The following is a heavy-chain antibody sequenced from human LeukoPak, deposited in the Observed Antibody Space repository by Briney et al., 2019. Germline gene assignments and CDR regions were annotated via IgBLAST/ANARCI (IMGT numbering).Heavy chain of an antibody. D-gene: IGHD2-2*01. CDR3: ARDQGGYCSSTSCRNWFDP. Sequence: ASVKVSRKASGYTFTGYYMHWVRQAPGQGLEWMGWISAYNGNTNYAQKLQGRVTMTTDTSTSTAYMELRSLRSDDTAVYYCARDQGGYCSSTSCRNWFDPWGQGTLVTVSS. CDR1: GYTFTGYY. V-gene: IGHV1-18*04. J-gene: IGHJ5*02. CDR2: ISAYNGNT.